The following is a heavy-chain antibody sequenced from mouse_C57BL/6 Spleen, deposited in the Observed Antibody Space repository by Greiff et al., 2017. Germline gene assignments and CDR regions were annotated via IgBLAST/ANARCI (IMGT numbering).Heavy chain of an antibody. D-gene: IGHD1-1*01. Sequence: VQLQQSGTELVKPGASVKLSCKASGYTFTSYWMHWVKQRPGQGLEWIGNINPSNGGTNYNEKFKSKATLTVDKSSSTAYMQLSSLTSEDSAVYYCAREEFYYYGSSYSWFAYWGQGTLVTVSA. J-gene: IGHJ3*01. CDR1: GYTFTSYW. CDR2: INPSNGGT. V-gene: IGHV1-53*01. CDR3: AREEFYYYGSSYSWFAY.